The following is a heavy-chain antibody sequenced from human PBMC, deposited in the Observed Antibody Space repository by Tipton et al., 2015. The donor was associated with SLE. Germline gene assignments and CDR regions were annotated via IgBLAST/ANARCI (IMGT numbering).Heavy chain of an antibody. CDR2: ISSSGSTI. J-gene: IGHJ5*02. CDR1: GFTFSSYE. D-gene: IGHD2-2*01. V-gene: IGHV3-48*03. Sequence: VQLVQSGGGLVQPGGSLRLSCAASGFTFSSYEMNWVRQAPGKGLEWVSYISSSGSTIYYADSVKGRFTISRDNAKNSLYLQMNSLRAEDTAVYYCAREGYCSSTSCSQGWFDPWGQGTLVTVSS. CDR3: AREGYCSSTSCSQGWFDP.